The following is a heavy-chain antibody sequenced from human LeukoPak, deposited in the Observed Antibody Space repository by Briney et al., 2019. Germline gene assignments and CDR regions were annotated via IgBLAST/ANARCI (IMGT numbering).Heavy chain of an antibody. D-gene: IGHD4/OR15-4a*01. CDR3: VAKFYFDY. CDR1: GFTFSVFA. J-gene: IGHJ4*02. Sequence: PGGSLRLSCSASGFTFSVFAMRWVRQAPGEGLEYVSAISYDGDTTYYVDSGKGRFTISRNNAKNTLYLQMSSLRPEDTAVYYCVAKFYFDYWGQGTLVTVSS. CDR2: ISYDGDTT. V-gene: IGHV3-64D*06.